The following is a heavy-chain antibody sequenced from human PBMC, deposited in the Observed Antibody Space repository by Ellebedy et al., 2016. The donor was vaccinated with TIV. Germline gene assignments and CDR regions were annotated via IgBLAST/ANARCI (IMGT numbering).Heavy chain of an antibody. D-gene: IGHD2-15*01. CDR1: GYTFTSYD. Sequence: ASVKVSXXASGYTFTSYDINWVRQATGQGLEWMGWMNPNSGNTGYAQKFQGRVTMTRNTSISTAYMELSSLRSEDTAVYYCATIGPLGGQYYFDYWGQGTLVTVSS. V-gene: IGHV1-8*01. CDR3: ATIGPLGGQYYFDY. CDR2: MNPNSGNT. J-gene: IGHJ4*02.